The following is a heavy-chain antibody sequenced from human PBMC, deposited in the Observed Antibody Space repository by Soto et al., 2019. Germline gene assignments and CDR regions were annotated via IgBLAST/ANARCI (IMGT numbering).Heavy chain of an antibody. CDR3: AKDRVLVTAVAGTLEWYFDL. CDR1: GFTFSNAW. Sequence: PGGSLRLSCAASGFTFSNAWMNWVRQAPGKGLEWVGRIKSKTDGGTTDYAAPVKGRFTISRDDSKNTLYLQMNSLRAEDTAVYYCAKDRVLVTAVAGTLEWYFDLWGRGTLVTVSS. J-gene: IGHJ2*01. V-gene: IGHV3-15*07. CDR2: IKSKTDGGTT. D-gene: IGHD6-19*01.